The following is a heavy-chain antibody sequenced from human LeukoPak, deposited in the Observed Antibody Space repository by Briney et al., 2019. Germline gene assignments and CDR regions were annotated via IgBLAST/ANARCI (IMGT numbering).Heavy chain of an antibody. Sequence: PGGSLRLSCAASGFTFSSYSMNWVRQAPGKGLEWVSSISSSSSYIYYADSVKGRFTISRDNAKNSLYLQMNSLSAEDTAVYYCARDGEVVVTAFYFDYWGQGTLVTVSS. CDR2: ISSSSSYI. CDR1: GFTFSSYS. D-gene: IGHD2-21*02. V-gene: IGHV3-21*01. J-gene: IGHJ4*02. CDR3: ARDGEVVVTAFYFDY.